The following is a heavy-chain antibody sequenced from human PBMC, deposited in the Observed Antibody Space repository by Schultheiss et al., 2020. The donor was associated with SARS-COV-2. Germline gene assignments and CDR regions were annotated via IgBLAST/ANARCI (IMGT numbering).Heavy chain of an antibody. J-gene: IGHJ4*02. CDR1: GFTFSSYS. Sequence: GGSLRLSCAASGFTFSSYSMNWVRQAPGKGLEWVSVIYSGGSTYYADSVKGRFTISRDNSKNTLYLQMNSLRAEDTAVYYCAREGFWSGYYTDYWGQGTLVTVSS. CDR3: AREGFWSGYYTDY. D-gene: IGHD3-3*01. CDR2: IYSGGST. V-gene: IGHV3-66*02.